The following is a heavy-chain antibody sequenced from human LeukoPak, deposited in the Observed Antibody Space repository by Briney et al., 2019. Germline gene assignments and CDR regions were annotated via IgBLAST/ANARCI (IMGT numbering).Heavy chain of an antibody. V-gene: IGHV1-69*05. D-gene: IGHD2-2*01. CDR3: ARVVPAATTTLNYYYYYMDV. CDR1: GYTFNSSY. J-gene: IGHJ6*03. Sequence: SVKVSCKASGYTFNSSYMHWVRQAPGQGLEWMGGIIPIFGTANYAQKFQGRVTITTDESTSTAYMELSSLRSEDTAVYYCARVVPAATTTLNYYYYYMDVWGKGTTVTVSS. CDR2: IIPIFGTA.